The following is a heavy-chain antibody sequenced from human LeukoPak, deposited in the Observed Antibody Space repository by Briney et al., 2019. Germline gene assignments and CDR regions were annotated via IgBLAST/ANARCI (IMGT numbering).Heavy chain of an antibody. CDR3: ATYSGPDKWDASDM. CDR1: GFTFSSS. Sequence: GGSLRLSCAASGFTFSSSMTWIRQAPGKGLEWVATIRVDGSTEYPVDSMKGRFTISRDNAKNSLHLQMNSLRAEDTAVYYCATYSGPDKWDASDMWGQGTLVTVSS. J-gene: IGHJ3*02. CDR2: IRVDGSTE. D-gene: IGHD1-26*01. V-gene: IGHV3-7*01.